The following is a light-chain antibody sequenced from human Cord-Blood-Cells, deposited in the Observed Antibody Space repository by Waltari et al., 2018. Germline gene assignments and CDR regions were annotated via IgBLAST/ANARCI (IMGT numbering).Light chain of an antibody. V-gene: IGLV2-14*01. Sequence: QSALTQPASVSVSPGQSITISCTGTSRDVGGYNYVSWYQQHPGKAPKLMIYEDSDRPPGVSNRFSGSKSGNTASLTISGLQAEDAADYYCSSYTSSSTRVFGTGTTVAVL. J-gene: IGLJ1*01. CDR1: SRDVGGYNY. CDR2: EDS. CDR3: SSYTSSSTRV.